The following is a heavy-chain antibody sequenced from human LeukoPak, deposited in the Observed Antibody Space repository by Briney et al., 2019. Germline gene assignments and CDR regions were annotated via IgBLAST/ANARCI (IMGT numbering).Heavy chain of an antibody. CDR1: GFTFSSYA. V-gene: IGHV3-30-3*01. CDR2: ISYDGSNK. J-gene: IGHJ3*02. Sequence: GGSLRLSCAASGFTFSSYAMHWVRQAPGKGLEWVAVISYDGSNKYYADSVKGRFTISRDNSKNTLYLQVNSLRAEDTAVYYCARAAFDIWGQGTMVTVSS. CDR3: ARAAFDI.